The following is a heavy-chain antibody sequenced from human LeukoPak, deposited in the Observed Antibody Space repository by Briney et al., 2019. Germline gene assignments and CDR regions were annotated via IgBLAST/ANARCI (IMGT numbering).Heavy chain of an antibody. CDR2: IKQDGSEK. D-gene: IGHD3-22*01. J-gene: IGHJ3*02. V-gene: IGHV3-7*01. Sequence: GGSLRLSCAASGFTFSSYWMSWVRQAPGKGLEWVANIKQDGSEKYYVDSVKGRFTISRDNAKNSLYLQMNSLRAEDTAVYYCAREAYYYDSSGYYRAFDIWGQGTMVAVSS. CDR1: GFTFSSYW. CDR3: AREAYYYDSSGYYRAFDI.